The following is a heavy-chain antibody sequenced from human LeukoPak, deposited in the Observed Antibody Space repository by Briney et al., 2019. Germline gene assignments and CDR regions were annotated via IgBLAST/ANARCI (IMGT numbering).Heavy chain of an antibody. J-gene: IGHJ6*02. V-gene: IGHV1-8*01. Sequence: PRASVKVSCKASGYTFTSYDINWVRQATGQGLEWMGWMNPNSGNTGYAQKFQGRVTMTRNTSISTAYMELSSLRSEDTAVYYYARTELWFGELVSMDVWGQGTTVTVSS. D-gene: IGHD3-10*01. CDR2: MNPNSGNT. CDR1: GYTFTSYD. CDR3: ARTELWFGELVSMDV.